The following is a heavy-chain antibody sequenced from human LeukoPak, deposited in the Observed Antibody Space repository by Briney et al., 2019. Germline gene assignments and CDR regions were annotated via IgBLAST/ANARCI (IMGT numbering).Heavy chain of an antibody. D-gene: IGHD2-21*02. V-gene: IGHV4-39*07. CDR2: IYHSGRT. Sequence: SETLSLTCTVSGGSISSSSYYWGWIRQPPGKGLEWIGSIYHSGRTFYNPSLKSRVTISVDTSKNQFSLKLRSVTAADTAVYYCARVIDCYDYWGQGTLVTVSS. J-gene: IGHJ4*02. CDR3: ARVIDCYDY. CDR1: GGSISSSSYY.